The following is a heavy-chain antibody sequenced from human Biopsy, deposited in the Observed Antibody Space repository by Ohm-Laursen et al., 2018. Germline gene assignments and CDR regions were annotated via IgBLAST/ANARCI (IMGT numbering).Heavy chain of an antibody. CDR1: GYPFITYG. D-gene: IGHD4-17*01. J-gene: IGHJ4*02. Sequence: AASVKVSCKVSGYPFITYGISWVRQAPGQGLEWMGWISAYNGHTKFARKFQDRVTMTTDTSTTTAYMDLRSLRSDDTAVYYCARDPHGEGRDYGSYFDYWGQGTLVTVSS. CDR2: ISAYNGHT. V-gene: IGHV1-18*01. CDR3: ARDPHGEGRDYGSYFDY.